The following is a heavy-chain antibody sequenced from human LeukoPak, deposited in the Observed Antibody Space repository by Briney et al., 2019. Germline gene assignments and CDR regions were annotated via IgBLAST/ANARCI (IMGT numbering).Heavy chain of an antibody. CDR2: INHSGST. J-gene: IGHJ2*01. CDR1: DGSISTYY. Sequence: PSETLSLTCSVSDGSISTYYWSWIRQPPGKGLEWIGEINHSGSTNYNPSLKSRVTISVDTSKNQFSLKLSSVTAADTAVYYCARGAVRRLWYFDLWGRGTLVTVSS. D-gene: IGHD3-10*01. CDR3: ARGAVRRLWYFDL. V-gene: IGHV4-34*01.